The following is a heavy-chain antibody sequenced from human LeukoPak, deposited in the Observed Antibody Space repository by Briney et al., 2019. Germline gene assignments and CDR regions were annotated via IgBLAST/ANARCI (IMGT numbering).Heavy chain of an antibody. CDR3: ARFPDSGSYYSSYFDY. J-gene: IGHJ4*02. CDR2: INPSGGSA. D-gene: IGHD1-26*01. V-gene: IGHV1-46*01. CDR1: GYTLTSYY. Sequence: ASVKVSCKASGYTLTSYYMHWVRQAPGQGLEWMGIINPSGGSASYVQKFQGRVTMTRDTSTSTVYMELSSLRSEDTAVYYCARFPDSGSYYSSYFDYWGQGTLVTVSS.